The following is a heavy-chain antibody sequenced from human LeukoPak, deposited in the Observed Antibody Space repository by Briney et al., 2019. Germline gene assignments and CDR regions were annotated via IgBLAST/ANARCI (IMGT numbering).Heavy chain of an antibody. CDR3: ARDQYDSVWGSYRPYFDY. CDR2: ISPYTGNT. J-gene: IGHJ4*02. D-gene: IGHD3-16*02. Sequence: TSVKLSCTASGSPFTSYGISWVRQAPAQGLEWMGSISPYTGNTKYAERFQDRVVMTTGTSARTAYMELRSLRSDDTAVFYCARDQYDSVWGSYRPYFDYWGQGTLVTVSS. CDR1: GSPFTSYG. V-gene: IGHV1-18*04.